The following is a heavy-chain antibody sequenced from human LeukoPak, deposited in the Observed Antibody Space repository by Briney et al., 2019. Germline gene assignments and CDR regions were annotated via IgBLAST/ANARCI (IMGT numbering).Heavy chain of an antibody. Sequence: GRSLRLSCAASGFPVSSNYMSWVRQAPGKGLEWVSVIYSGGRTYYADSVKGRFTISRDNSKNTLYLQMNSLRAEDTAVYYCTRDSLFGVVSESNGPFDYWGQGTLVTVSS. V-gene: IGHV3-66*02. CDR1: GFPVSSNY. CDR3: TRDSLFGVVSESNGPFDY. D-gene: IGHD3-3*02. J-gene: IGHJ4*02. CDR2: IYSGGRT.